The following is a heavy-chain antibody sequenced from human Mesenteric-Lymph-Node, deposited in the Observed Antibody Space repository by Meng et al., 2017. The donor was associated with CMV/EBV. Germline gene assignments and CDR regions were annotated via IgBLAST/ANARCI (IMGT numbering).Heavy chain of an antibody. CDR1: GFTVSSNY. CDR3: TRAGGDGYNAFDY. D-gene: IGHD5-24*01. Sequence: GESLKISCAASGFTVSSNYMSWVRQAPGKGLEWVGFISSKAYGATTEFAASVNGRFTISRDDSKSIAYLQMNSLKTEDTAVYYCTRAGGDGYNAFDYWGQGTLVTVSS. V-gene: IGHV3-49*04. CDR2: ISSKAYGATT. J-gene: IGHJ4*02.